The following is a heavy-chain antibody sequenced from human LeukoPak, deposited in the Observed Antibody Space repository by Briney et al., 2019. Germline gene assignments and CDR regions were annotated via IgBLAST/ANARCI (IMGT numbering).Heavy chain of an antibody. CDR2: INPNSGAT. CDR3: GLVTSGNWWFDP. CDR1: GYTFTVYH. D-gene: IGHD2-21*02. J-gene: IGHJ5*02. V-gene: IGHV1-2*02. Sequence: APVKLCCTTSGYTFTVYHMHWVRQAPGQGLEWMGWINPNSGATNCAQNLQGRVTMTSDTSISTAYMELSSLTSDDTAVYYCGLVTSGNWWFDPWGQGPLVPVTS.